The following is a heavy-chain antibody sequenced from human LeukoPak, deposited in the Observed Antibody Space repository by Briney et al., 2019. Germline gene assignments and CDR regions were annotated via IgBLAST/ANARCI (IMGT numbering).Heavy chain of an antibody. CDR1: GFNFDDAW. CDR2: LKSKGSGGTT. D-gene: IGHD1-1*01. J-gene: IGHJ4*02. V-gene: IGHV3-15*01. CDR3: SWELDVAFGRRLGK. Sequence: PGGSLRLSCVASGFNFDDAWMSWVRQAPGKGLEWVGRLKSKGSGGTTDYSAPVKGRFTISRDDSQNTLYLQMNSLKIEDTAVYFCSWELDVAFGRRLGKWGQGTLVTVSS.